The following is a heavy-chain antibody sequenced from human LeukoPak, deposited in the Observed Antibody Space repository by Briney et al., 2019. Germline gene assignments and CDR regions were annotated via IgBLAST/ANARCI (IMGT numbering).Heavy chain of an antibody. J-gene: IGHJ6*04. V-gene: IGHV4-59*01. CDR2: IYYSGST. CDR1: GGSISSYY. CDR3: ARGGGRTATGNNYGMDV. D-gene: IGHD1-1*01. Sequence: SETLSLTCTVSGGSISSYYWTWIRQPPGKGLEWIGYIYYSGSTNYNPSLKSRVTISVDTSKNQFSLKLSSVTAADTAVYYCARGGGRTATGNNYGMDVWGKGTTVTVSS.